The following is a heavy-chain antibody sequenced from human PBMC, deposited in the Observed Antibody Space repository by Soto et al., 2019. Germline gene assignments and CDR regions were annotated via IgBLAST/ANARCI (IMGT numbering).Heavy chain of an antibody. D-gene: IGHD5-12*01. Sequence: QVQLQESGPGLVKPSQTLSLTCTVSGASITSGGYYWSWIRQHPGKGLEWIGYIYYSVTTYYNPSLKSRVIISVDTSKNQFSLTLSSVTAADTAVYSCARAENERAGIYSPPDYWGQGTLVTVSS. J-gene: IGHJ4*02. V-gene: IGHV4-31*03. CDR3: ARAENERAGIYSPPDY. CDR2: IYYSVTT. CDR1: GASITSGGYY.